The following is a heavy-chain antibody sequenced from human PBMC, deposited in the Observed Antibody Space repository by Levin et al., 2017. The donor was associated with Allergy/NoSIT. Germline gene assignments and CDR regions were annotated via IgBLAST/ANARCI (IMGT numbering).Heavy chain of an antibody. J-gene: IGHJ4*02. CDR1: GGSFRGYY. V-gene: IGHV4-34*01. D-gene: IGHD3-3*01. CDR3: ARVRVRVRGDY. Sequence: SQTLSLTCAVYGGSFRGYYWSWIRQPPGKGLEWIGEINHSGSTNYNPSLKSRVTISVDTSKNQFSLKLSSVTAADTAVYYCARVRVRVRGDYWGQGTLVTVSS. CDR2: INHSGST.